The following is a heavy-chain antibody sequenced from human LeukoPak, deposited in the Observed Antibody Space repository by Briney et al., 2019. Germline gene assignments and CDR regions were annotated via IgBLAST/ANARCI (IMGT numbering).Heavy chain of an antibody. Sequence: SETLSLTCAVYGGSFSGYYWSWIRQPPGKGLEWIGEINHSGSTNYNPSLKSRVTTSVETSKNQFSLKLSSVTAADTAVYYWTREEFCTNGVCLPPPSAFWFDPCGQGTLVTVSS. CDR2: INHSGST. J-gene: IGHJ5*02. V-gene: IGHV4-34*01. CDR3: TREEFCTNGVCLPPPSAFWFDP. CDR1: GGSFSGYY. D-gene: IGHD2-8*01.